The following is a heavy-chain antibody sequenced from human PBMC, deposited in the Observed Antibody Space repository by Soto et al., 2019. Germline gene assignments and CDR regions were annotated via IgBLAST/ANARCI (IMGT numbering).Heavy chain of an antibody. D-gene: IGHD2-15*01. CDR2: INHSGST. V-gene: IGHV4-34*01. CDR3: AREKRRYCSGGSCYAIGGYYYYGMDV. Sequence: SETLSLTCAVYGGSFSGYYWSWIRQPPGKGLEWIGEINHSGSTNYNPSLKSRVTISVDTSKTQFSLKLSSVTAADTAVYYCAREKRRYCSGGSCYAIGGYYYYGMDVWGQGTTVTVSS. J-gene: IGHJ6*02. CDR1: GGSFSGYY.